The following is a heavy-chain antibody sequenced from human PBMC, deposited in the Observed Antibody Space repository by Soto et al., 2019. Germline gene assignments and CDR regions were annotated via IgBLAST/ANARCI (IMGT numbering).Heavy chain of an antibody. V-gene: IGHV1-18*04. Sequence: GGSVKVSCKASGYTFTSYGISWVRQAPGQGLEWMGWISAYNGNTNYAQKLQGRVTMTTDTSTSTAYMELRSLRSDDTAVYYCARDGQDCSGGSCYYFLDYWGQGXLVTVYS. CDR1: GYTFTSYG. J-gene: IGHJ4*02. CDR2: ISAYNGNT. CDR3: ARDGQDCSGGSCYYFLDY. D-gene: IGHD2-15*01.